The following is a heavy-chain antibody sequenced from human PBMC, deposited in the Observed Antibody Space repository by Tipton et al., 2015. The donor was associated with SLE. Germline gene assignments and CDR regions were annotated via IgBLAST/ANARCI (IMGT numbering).Heavy chain of an antibody. CDR3: ARDTSGYYSFQH. CDR1: GGSISSSSYY. D-gene: IGHD3-22*01. V-gene: IGHV4-61*01. CDR2: IYYSGST. Sequence: GLVKPSETLSLTCTVSGGSISSSSYYWSWIRQPPGKGLEWIGYIYYSGSTNYNPSLKSRVTISVDTSKNQFSLKLSSVTAADTAVYYCARDTSGYYSFQHWGQGTLVTVSS. J-gene: IGHJ1*01.